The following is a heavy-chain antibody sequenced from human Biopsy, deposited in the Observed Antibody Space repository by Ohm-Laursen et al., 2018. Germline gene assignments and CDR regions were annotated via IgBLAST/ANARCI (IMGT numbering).Heavy chain of an antibody. CDR2: IHYRGST. CDR3: ARVSRSIYDSTFDSFNI. Sequence: TLSLTCSVSGRSFSTYYWTWIRQPPGKGLEWIACIHYRGSTNYNPSLKSRVSISIDTSKNQLSLRLNSVTAADTAVYYCARVSRSIYDSTFDSFNIWGPGTMVTVSS. D-gene: IGHD3-22*01. CDR1: GRSFSTYY. J-gene: IGHJ3*02. V-gene: IGHV4-59*01.